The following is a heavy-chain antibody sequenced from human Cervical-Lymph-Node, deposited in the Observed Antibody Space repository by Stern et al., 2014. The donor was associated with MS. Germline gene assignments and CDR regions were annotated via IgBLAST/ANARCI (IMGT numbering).Heavy chain of an antibody. CDR2: IKTGYDGGPS. V-gene: IGHV3-15*01. D-gene: IGHD1-26*01. J-gene: IGHJ3*02. CDR1: GFTFSNAW. CDR3: TTAFVGANAFDI. Sequence: VQLVESGGGLVKPGESLRLSCAASGFTFSNAWMNWVRQAPGKGLEWVGRIKTGYDGGPSASAAPGKDSFIISSAVRQTTVFSQLNSLGIEDTARYYCTTAFVGANAFDIWGQGAMVTVSP.